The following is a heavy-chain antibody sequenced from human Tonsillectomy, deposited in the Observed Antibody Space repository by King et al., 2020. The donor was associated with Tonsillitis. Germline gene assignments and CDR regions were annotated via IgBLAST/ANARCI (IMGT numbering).Heavy chain of an antibody. V-gene: IGHV3-33*01. CDR3: ARDQKTAGGAFDI. CDR1: GLTFSNYG. Sequence: VQLVESGGGVVQPGRSLRLSCAASGLTFSNYGMHWVRQAPGKGLEWVALIWYNGVNKYYADSVTGRFTISRDNSNKTLYLHMNTLRAEDTAMYFCARDQKTAGGAFDIWGQGTIVTVSS. J-gene: IGHJ3*02. CDR2: IWYNGVNK. D-gene: IGHD2-21*02.